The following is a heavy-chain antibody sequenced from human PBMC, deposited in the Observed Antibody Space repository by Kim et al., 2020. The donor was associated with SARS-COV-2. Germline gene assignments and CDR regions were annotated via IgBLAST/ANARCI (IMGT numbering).Heavy chain of an antibody. V-gene: IGHV4-31*03. J-gene: IGHJ4*02. CDR3: ARVPHSDGITMTLFDY. CDR1: GGSISSGGYY. CDR2: IYYSGST. D-gene: IGHD3-22*01. Sequence: SETLSLTCTVSGGSISSGGYYWSWIRQHPGKGLEWIGYIYYSGSTYYNPSLKSRVTISVDTSKNQFSLKLSSVTAADTAVYYCARVPHSDGITMTLFDYWGQGTLVTVSS.